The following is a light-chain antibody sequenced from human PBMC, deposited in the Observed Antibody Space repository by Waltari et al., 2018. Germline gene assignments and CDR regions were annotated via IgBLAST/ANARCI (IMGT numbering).Light chain of an antibody. V-gene: IGLV3-10*01. CDR3: YSTDSTGNLWV. Sequence: SYELTQPPSVSVSPGQTARIACAGDALPRKYVYWYQQKPGQAPKLVIYEDNKRPSGIAGGFYASSSGPLASLSIAGAQIEDEADYYCYSTDSTGNLWVFGGGTKVNVL. CDR2: EDN. CDR1: ALPRKY. J-gene: IGLJ3*02.